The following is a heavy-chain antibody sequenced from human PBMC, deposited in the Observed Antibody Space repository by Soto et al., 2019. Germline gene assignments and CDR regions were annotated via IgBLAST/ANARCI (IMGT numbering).Heavy chain of an antibody. V-gene: IGHV4-39*01. CDR3: ARISSYYDILTGYYKGGYFDY. J-gene: IGHJ4*02. Sequence: QLQLQESGPGLVKPSETLSLTCTVSGGSISSSSYYWGWIRQPPGKGLEWIGSIYYSGSTYYNPSLTSRVTISVDTSKNQFSLKLSSVTAADTAVYYCARISSYYDILTGYYKGGYFDYWGQGTLVTVSS. CDR1: GGSISSSSYY. CDR2: IYYSGST. D-gene: IGHD3-9*01.